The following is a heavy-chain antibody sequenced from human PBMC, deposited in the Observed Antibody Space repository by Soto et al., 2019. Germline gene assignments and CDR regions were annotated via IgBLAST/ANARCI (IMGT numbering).Heavy chain of an antibody. V-gene: IGHV1-8*01. Sequence: QVQLVQSGAEVKKPGASVKVSCKASGYTFTSYDITWVRQTTGQELEWMGWMNPNSGNSGYAQKFQRRVTMTRNTSISTAYMEMSSLRSEDTALYYCARTHYGDNVDYWGQGTLVTVSS. J-gene: IGHJ4*02. CDR3: ARTHYGDNVDY. CDR1: GYTFTSYD. D-gene: IGHD4-17*01. CDR2: MNPNSGNS.